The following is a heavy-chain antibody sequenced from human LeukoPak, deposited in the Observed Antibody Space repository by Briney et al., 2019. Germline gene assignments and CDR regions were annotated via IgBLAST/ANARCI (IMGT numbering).Heavy chain of an antibody. J-gene: IGHJ2*01. D-gene: IGHD3-3*01. CDR3: ARDAKRKALYYDFWSGYQYWYFDL. CDR1: GGSISRFY. CDR2: IYTSGST. V-gene: IGHV4-4*07. Sequence: SETLSLTCTVSGGSISRFYWSWIRKPAGKGLECIGRIYTSGSTKYHPSLKSRVTMSVDTSKNQFSLKLSSVTAADTAVYYCARDAKRKALYYDFWSGYQYWYFDLWGRGTLVTVSS.